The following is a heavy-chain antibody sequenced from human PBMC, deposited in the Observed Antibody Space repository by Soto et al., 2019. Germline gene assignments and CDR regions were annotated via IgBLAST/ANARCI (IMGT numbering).Heavy chain of an antibody. Sequence: GSLRLSCVASGYTFSDSAMHWVRQASGRGLEWVGRIRSKANNYATVYAASVKGRFTISRDDSKNTAYLQMNSLKTEDTAVYYCARLWSAREPNFDSWGQGTLVTVPS. CDR2: IRSKANNYAT. V-gene: IGHV3-73*01. CDR3: ARLWSAREPNFDS. CDR1: GYTFSDSA. D-gene: IGHD1-26*01. J-gene: IGHJ4*02.